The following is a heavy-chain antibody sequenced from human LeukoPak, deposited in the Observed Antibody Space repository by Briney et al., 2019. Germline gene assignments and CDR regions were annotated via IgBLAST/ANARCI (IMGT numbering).Heavy chain of an antibody. CDR1: GFTVSSNY. CDR3: ARDFATGDYEY. V-gene: IGHV3-66*01. CDR2: IYSGGST. D-gene: IGHD4-17*01. J-gene: IGHJ4*02. Sequence: PGGSLRLSCAASGFTVSSNYMSWVRQAPGKGLEWVSVIYSGGSTYYADSVKGRFTISRDNSKNTLYLQLNSLRGEDKAVYYCARDFATGDYEYWGQGTLVTVSS.